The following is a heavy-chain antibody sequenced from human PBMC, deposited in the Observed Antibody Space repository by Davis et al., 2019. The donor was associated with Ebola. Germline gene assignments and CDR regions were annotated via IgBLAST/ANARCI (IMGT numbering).Heavy chain of an antibody. CDR2: INHSGST. J-gene: IGHJ6*02. V-gene: IGHV4-34*01. CDR1: GGSFSDYY. Sequence: SETLSLTCAVYGGSFSDYYWSWIRQPPGKGLEWIGEINHSGSTNYNPSLKSRVTISIETSKNQFSLKLSSVTAADTAVFYCASGVVAANGYYYGMDVWGQGTTVTVSS. CDR3: ASGVVAANGYYYGMDV. D-gene: IGHD2-15*01.